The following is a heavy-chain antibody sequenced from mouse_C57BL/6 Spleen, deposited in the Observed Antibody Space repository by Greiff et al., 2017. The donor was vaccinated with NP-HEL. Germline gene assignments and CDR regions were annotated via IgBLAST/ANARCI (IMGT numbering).Heavy chain of an antibody. Sequence: QVQLQQSGAELVKPGASVKISCKASGYAFSSYWMNWVKQRPGKGLEWIGQIYPGDGDTNYNGKFKGKATLTADKSSSTAYMQLSSLTSEDSAVYFCARSGYSNFYYAMDYWGQGTSVTVSS. D-gene: IGHD2-5*01. J-gene: IGHJ4*01. CDR3: ARSGYSNFYYAMDY. V-gene: IGHV1-80*01. CDR2: IYPGDGDT. CDR1: GYAFSSYW.